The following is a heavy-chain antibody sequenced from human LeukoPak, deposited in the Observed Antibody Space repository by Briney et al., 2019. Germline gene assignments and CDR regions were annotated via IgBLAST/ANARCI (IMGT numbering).Heavy chain of an antibody. CDR3: AKDHPELLFTGAAGTGFDH. Sequence: PGGSLRLSCAASGFTFSSYAMSWVRQAPGKGLEWVSAISGSGGSTYYADSVKGRFTISRDNSKNTLYLQMNSLRAEDTAVYYCAKDHPELLFTGAAGTGFDHWGQGTLVTVSS. CDR1: GFTFSSYA. D-gene: IGHD6-13*01. V-gene: IGHV3-23*01. J-gene: IGHJ4*02. CDR2: ISGSGGST.